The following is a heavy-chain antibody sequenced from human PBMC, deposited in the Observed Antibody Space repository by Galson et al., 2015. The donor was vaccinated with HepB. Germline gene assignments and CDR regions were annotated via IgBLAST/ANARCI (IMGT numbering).Heavy chain of an antibody. CDR1: GYTFTSYG. D-gene: IGHD1-7*01. CDR3: ARDGITGTTPAFDI. J-gene: IGHJ3*02. Sequence: SVKVSCKASGYTFTSYGISWVRQAPGQGLEWMGGIIPIFGTANYAQKFQGRVTITADESTSTAYMELSSLRSEDTAVYYCARDGITGTTPAFDIWGQGTMVTVSS. CDR2: IIPIFGTA. V-gene: IGHV1-69*13.